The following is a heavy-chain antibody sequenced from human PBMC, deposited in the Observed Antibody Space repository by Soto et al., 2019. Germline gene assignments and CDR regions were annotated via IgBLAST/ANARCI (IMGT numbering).Heavy chain of an antibody. J-gene: IGHJ4*02. CDR2: ARNRANSYTT. Sequence: RLSCAASGFTFSDHYIDWVRQAPGQGLEWVGRARNRANSYTTEYAASVKGRFIISRDDSKSSVYLQMNSLKSEDTAVYYCARVRYCSGASCPHDYWGQGTLLTVSS. V-gene: IGHV3-72*01. CDR1: GFTFSDHY. D-gene: IGHD2-15*01. CDR3: ARVRYCSGASCPHDY.